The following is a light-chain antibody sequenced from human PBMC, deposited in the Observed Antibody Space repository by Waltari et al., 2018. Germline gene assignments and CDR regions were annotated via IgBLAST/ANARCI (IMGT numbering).Light chain of an antibody. CDR3: AAWDDSLSGRV. Sequence: QSMLTQPPSASGTPGQRVSISCSGNSSNIARNYVYWYQQFPGTAPKLLIYRDNQRPSGVPDRFSGSRSGTSGSLAISGLRSEDEADYYCAAWDDSLSGRVFGGGTKLTVL. CDR1: SSNIARNY. J-gene: IGLJ3*02. V-gene: IGLV1-47*01. CDR2: RDN.